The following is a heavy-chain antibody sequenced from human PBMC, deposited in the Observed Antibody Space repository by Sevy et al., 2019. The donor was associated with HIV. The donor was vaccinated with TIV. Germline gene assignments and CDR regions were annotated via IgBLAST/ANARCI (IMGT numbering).Heavy chain of an antibody. V-gene: IGHV3-49*03. Sequence: GGSLRLSCTASGFTFGDYAMSWLRQAPGKGLEWVGFIRSKTYGGTTEYAASVKGRFTISRDDSKNIDYLQMNSLKTEDTAVYYCTRVLGTISPYYYFGMDVWGQGTTVTVSS. CDR2: IRSKTYGGTT. J-gene: IGHJ6*02. D-gene: IGHD3-3*01. CDR3: TRVLGTISPYYYFGMDV. CDR1: GFTFGDYA.